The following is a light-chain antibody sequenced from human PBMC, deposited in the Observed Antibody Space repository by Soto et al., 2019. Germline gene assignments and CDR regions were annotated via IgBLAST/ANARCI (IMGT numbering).Light chain of an antibody. CDR3: QQRSTWPIT. J-gene: IGKJ5*01. V-gene: IGKV3-11*01. CDR2: DAS. CDR1: QSVSSY. Sequence: EIVLTQSPATLSLSPGYRATLSCSASQSVSSYLAWYQQKPGQAPGLLIYDASNRSTGVPARFSGSGSGTDLTLIISSLEPEDFAGYYCQQRSTWPITFGQGTRLEIK.